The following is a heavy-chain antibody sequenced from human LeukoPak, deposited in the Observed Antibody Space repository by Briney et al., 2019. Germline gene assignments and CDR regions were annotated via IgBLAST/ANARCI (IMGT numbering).Heavy chain of an antibody. CDR2: ISYDGSDK. Sequence: GGSLRLSCAASGFTFSSYGMHWVRQAPGKGLEWVAVISYDGSDKYYADSVKGRFTISRDNSKNTLYLQMNSLRAEDTAVYYCAKEISHTLTAMATHMIDYWGQGTLVTVSS. CDR1: GFTFSSYG. D-gene: IGHD5-18*01. CDR3: AKEISHTLTAMATHMIDY. V-gene: IGHV3-30*18. J-gene: IGHJ4*02.